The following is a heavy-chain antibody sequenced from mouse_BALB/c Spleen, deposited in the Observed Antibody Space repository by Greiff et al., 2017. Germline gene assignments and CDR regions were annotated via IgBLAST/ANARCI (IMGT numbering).Heavy chain of an antibody. CDR2: IRLKSNNYAT. CDR3: TRGGSWFAY. CDR1: GFTFSNYW. Sequence: EVKVEESGGGLVQPGGSMKLSCVDSGFTFSNYWMNWVRQSPEKGLEWVAEIRLKSNNYATHYAESVKGRFTISRDDSKSSVYLQMNNLRAEDTGIYYCTRGGSWFAYWGQGTLVTVSA. J-gene: IGHJ3*01. V-gene: IGHV6-6*02.